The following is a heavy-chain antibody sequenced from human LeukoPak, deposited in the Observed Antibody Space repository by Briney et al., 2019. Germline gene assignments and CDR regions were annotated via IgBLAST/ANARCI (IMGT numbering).Heavy chain of an antibody. CDR1: GGSFSGYY. CDR2: INHSGST. J-gene: IGHJ4*02. V-gene: IGHV4-34*01. CDR3: ARGVYCSGGSCYEDY. D-gene: IGHD2-15*01. Sequence: PSETLSLTCAVYGGSFSGYYWSWIRQPPGKGLEWIGEINHSGSTNYNPSLKSRVTISVDTSKNQFSLKLGSVTAADTAVYYCARGVYCSGGSCYEDYWGQGTLVTVSS.